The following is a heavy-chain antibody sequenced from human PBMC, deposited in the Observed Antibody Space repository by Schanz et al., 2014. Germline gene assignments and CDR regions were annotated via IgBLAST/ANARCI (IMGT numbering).Heavy chain of an antibody. V-gene: IGHV1-3*01. CDR2: IIPILGIA. D-gene: IGHD6-19*01. CDR3: ARGGYSSGWYDRDIAHFDY. CDR1: GYSFTPFP. J-gene: IGHJ4*02. Sequence: QVQLVQSWAEVKGPGASVKVSCKASGYSFTPFPIHWVRQAPGQRLEWMGWIIPILGIANYAQKLQGRVTMTTDTSTSTAYMELRSLRSDDTAVYYCARGGYSSGWYDRDIAHFDYWGQGTLVTVSS.